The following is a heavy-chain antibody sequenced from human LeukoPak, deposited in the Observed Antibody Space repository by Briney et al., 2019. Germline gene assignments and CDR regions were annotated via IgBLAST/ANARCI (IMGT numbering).Heavy chain of an antibody. CDR2: ISAYNGNT. D-gene: IGHD6-19*01. CDR3: ARDSPIAVAGTGGTTVFDY. Sequence: GASVKVSCKASGYTFTSYGISCVRQAPGQGLEWMGWISAYNGNTNYAQKLQGRVTMTTDTTTSTAYMELGSLRSDDTAVYYCARDSPIAVAGTGGTTVFDYWGQGTLVTVSS. J-gene: IGHJ4*02. CDR1: GYTFTSYG. V-gene: IGHV1-18*04.